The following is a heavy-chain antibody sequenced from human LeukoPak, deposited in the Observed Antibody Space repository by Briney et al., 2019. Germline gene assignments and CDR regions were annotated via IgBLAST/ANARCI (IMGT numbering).Heavy chain of an antibody. CDR3: ATRSYYYDSSGYE. Sequence: GSIYYSGSTYYNPSLRSRVTISVDTSKNQFSLKLSSVTAADTAVYYCATRSYYYDSSGYEWGQGTLVTVSS. J-gene: IGHJ4*02. D-gene: IGHD3-22*01. V-gene: IGHV4-39*01. CDR2: IYYSGST.